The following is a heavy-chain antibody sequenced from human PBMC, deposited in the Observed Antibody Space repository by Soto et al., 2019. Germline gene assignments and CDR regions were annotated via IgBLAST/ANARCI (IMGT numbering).Heavy chain of an antibody. J-gene: IGHJ4*02. CDR3: AREMGSGSYYQGDY. Sequence: QVQLVESGGGVVQPGRSLRLSCAASGFTFSSYGMHWVRQAPGKGLEWVAVIWYDGSNKDYADSVKGRFTISRDNSKNTLYLQMNSLRAEDTAVYYCAREMGSGSYYQGDYWGQGTLVTVSS. V-gene: IGHV3-33*01. CDR2: IWYDGSNK. D-gene: IGHD3-10*01. CDR1: GFTFSSYG.